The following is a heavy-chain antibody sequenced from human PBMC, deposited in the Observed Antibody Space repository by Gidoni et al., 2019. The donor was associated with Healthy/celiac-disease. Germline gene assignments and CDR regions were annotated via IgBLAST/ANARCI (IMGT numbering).Heavy chain of an antibody. CDR2: ISSSSSYI. Sequence: EVQLVESGGGLVKPGGSLRLSCAASGFTFSSYSMNWVRQAPGKGLELVSSISSSSSYIYYADSVKGRFTISRDNAKNSLYLQMNSLRAEDTAVYYCARGYSGSSVYFDYWGQGTLVTVSS. CDR1: GFTFSSYS. D-gene: IGHD1-26*01. CDR3: ARGYSGSSVYFDY. V-gene: IGHV3-21*01. J-gene: IGHJ4*02.